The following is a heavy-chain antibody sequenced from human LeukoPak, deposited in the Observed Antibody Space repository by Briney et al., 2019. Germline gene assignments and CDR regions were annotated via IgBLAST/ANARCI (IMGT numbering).Heavy chain of an antibody. J-gene: IGHJ4*02. CDR3: AKVGGYYDSSGSKGPIDY. Sequence: GGSLRLSCAASGFTFDDYTMHWVRQAPGKGLEWVSLISWDGGSTYYADSVKGRFTISRDNSKNSLYLQMNSLRTEDTALYYCAKVGGYYDSSGSKGPIDYWGQGTLVTVSS. CDR2: ISWDGGST. CDR1: GFTFDDYT. D-gene: IGHD3-22*01. V-gene: IGHV3-43*01.